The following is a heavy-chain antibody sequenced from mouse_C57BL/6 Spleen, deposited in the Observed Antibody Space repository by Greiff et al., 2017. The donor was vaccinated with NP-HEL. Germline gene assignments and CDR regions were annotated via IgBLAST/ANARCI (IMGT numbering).Heavy chain of an antibody. Sequence: QVQLQQPGAELVKPGASVKLSCKASGYTFTSYWMHWVKQRPGQGLEWIGMIHPNSGSTNYNEKFKSKATLTVDKSSSTAYMQLSSLTSEDSAVYYCARSNSSGRHYYAMDYWGQGTSVTVSS. CDR2: IHPNSGST. CDR3: ARSNSSGRHYYAMDY. CDR1: GYTFTSYW. D-gene: IGHD3-2*02. V-gene: IGHV1-64*01. J-gene: IGHJ4*01.